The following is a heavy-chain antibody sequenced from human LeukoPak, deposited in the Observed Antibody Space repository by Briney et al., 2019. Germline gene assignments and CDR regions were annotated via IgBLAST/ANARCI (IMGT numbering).Heavy chain of an antibody. D-gene: IGHD3-22*01. V-gene: IGHV4-34*01. J-gene: IGHJ4*02. CDR2: INHSGST. CDR1: GGSFSGYY. CDR3: ARDRYYYDSSGYVFDY. Sequence: SETLSLTCAVYGGSFSGYYWSWIRQPPGKGLEWIGEINHSGSTNYNPSLKSRVTISVDTSKNQFSLKLSSVTAADTAVYYCARDRYYYDSSGYVFDYWGQGTLVTVSS.